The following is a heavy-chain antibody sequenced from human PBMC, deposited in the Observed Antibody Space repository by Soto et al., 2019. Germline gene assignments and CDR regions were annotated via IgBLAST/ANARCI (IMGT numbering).Heavy chain of an antibody. J-gene: IGHJ4*02. CDR1: GGSISSYY. CDR3: ASSYDILTGLPHGE. CDR2: IYYSGST. D-gene: IGHD3-9*01. V-gene: IGHV4-59*01. Sequence: SEPLSLTCTVSGGSISSYYWSWIRQPPGKGLEWIGYIYYSGSTNYNPSLKSRVTISVDTSKNQFSLKLSSVTAADTAVYYCASSYDILTGLPHGEWGQGKWSPSTQ.